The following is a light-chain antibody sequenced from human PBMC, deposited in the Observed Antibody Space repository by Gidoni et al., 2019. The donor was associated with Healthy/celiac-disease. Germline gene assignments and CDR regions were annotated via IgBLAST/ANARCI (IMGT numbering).Light chain of an antibody. J-gene: IGKJ1*01. CDR2: GAS. CDR1: QSVSSN. Sequence: IEMTQSPATLSVSTGERATLSCRASQSVSSNLAWSQQKPGQAPRLLIYGASTMATGTPARFSGSGAGTEFTLTISSLQSEDFAVYYCQQYNNWPTVTFGQGTKVEIK. V-gene: IGKV3-15*01. CDR3: QQYNNWPTVT.